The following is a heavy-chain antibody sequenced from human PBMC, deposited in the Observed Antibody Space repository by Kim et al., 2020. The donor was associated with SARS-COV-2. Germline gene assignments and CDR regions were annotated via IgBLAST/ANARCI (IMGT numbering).Heavy chain of an antibody. V-gene: IGHV3-30*02. J-gene: IGHJ3*02. Sequence: KGRFTTSRDNSKDTLYLQMNSLRAEDTAVYYCAKDGYCSGGSCYSNAFDIWGQGTMVTVSS. CDR3: AKDGYCSGGSCYSNAFDI. D-gene: IGHD2-15*01.